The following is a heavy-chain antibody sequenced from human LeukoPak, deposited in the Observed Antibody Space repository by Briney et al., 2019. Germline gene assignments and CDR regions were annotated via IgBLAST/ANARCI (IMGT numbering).Heavy chain of an antibody. CDR3: ARVCLSSRNPYYFDY. J-gene: IGHJ4*02. V-gene: IGHV4-30-2*01. CDR1: GGSISSGGYS. CDR2: IYHSGST. D-gene: IGHD6-13*01. Sequence: SETLSLTCAVSGGSISSGGYSWSWIRQPPGKGLEWIGYIYHSGSTYYNPSLKSRVTISVDRSKNQFSLKLNSVTAADTAVYYCARVCLSSRNPYYFDYWGQGTLVTVSS.